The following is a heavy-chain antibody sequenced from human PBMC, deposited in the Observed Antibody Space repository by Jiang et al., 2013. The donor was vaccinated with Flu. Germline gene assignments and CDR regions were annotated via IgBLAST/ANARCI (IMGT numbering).Heavy chain of an antibody. J-gene: IGHJ4*02. D-gene: IGHD1-14*01. Sequence: LLKPSETLSLTCAVYGGSFSGYYWSWIRQPPGKGLEWIGEINHSGSTNYNSSLKSRVTISVDTPKNQFSLKLSFVTAADTAVYYCTRGANRVGGAYWGQGTLVTVSS. CDR2: INHSGST. CDR1: GGSFSGYY. CDR3: TRGANRVGGAY. V-gene: IGHV4-34*01.